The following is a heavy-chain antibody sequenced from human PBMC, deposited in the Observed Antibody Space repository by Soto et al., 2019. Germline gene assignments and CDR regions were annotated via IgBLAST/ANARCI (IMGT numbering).Heavy chain of an antibody. Sequence: ASVKVSCKASGYTFASYGISWVRQAPGQGLEWVAWISGYTGDTHYAQKVQDRVSLTTDTSTNTVYMELRSLGSDDTAIYYCARTRLDCRIPSCYEDWGEGTLVIFSS. CDR2: ISGYTGDT. V-gene: IGHV1-18*01. CDR3: ARTRLDCRIPSCYED. D-gene: IGHD2-2*01. CDR1: GYTFASYG. J-gene: IGHJ4*02.